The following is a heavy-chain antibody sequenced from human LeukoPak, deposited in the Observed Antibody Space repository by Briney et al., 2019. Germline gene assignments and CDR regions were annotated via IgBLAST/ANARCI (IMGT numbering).Heavy chain of an antibody. J-gene: IGHJ3*01. CDR2: TYYSGST. D-gene: IGHD5-24*01. Sequence: SETLSLTCTVSGGSISSGDYYWSWIRQPPGKGLEWIGYTYYSGSTYYNPSLKSRVTISVDTSKNQFSLKLSSVTAADTAVYYCARRGDAYYNDAFDFWDQGTMVIVSS. CDR1: GGSISSGDYY. CDR3: ARRGDAYYNDAFDF. V-gene: IGHV4-30-4*01.